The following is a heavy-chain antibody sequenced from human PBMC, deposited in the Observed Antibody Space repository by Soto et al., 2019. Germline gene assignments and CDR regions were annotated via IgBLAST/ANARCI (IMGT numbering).Heavy chain of an antibody. J-gene: IGHJ4*02. CDR1: GYTFTSYG. CDR2: ISAYNGNT. V-gene: IGHV1-18*01. Sequence: ASVKVSCKASGYTFTSYGISWVRQAPGQGLEWMGWISAYNGNTNYAQKLQGRVTMTTDTSTSTAYMELRSLRSDDTAVYYCARDKGELERVLANDYWGQGTLVTVSS. D-gene: IGHD1-1*01. CDR3: ARDKGELERVLANDY.